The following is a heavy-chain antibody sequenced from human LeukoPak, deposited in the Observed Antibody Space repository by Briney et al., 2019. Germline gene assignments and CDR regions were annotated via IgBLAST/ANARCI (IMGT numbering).Heavy chain of an antibody. J-gene: IGHJ4*02. CDR2: ISGSGGST. V-gene: IGHV3-23*01. D-gene: IGHD3-16*02. CDR3: AKEGGVWGSYRYTSSLGGGDDY. CDR1: GFTFSSYA. Sequence: PGGSLRLSCAASGFTFSSYAMSWVRQAPGKGLEWVSAISGSGGSTYYADSVKGRLTISRDNSKNTLYLQMNSLRAEDTAVYYCAKEGGVWGSYRYTSSLGGGDDYWGQGTLVTVSS.